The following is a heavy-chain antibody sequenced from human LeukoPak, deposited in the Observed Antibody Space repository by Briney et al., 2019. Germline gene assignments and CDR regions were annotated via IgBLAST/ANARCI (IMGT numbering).Heavy chain of an antibody. CDR3: ARTRAVAGTEGYYFDY. J-gene: IGHJ4*02. V-gene: IGHV3-72*01. D-gene: IGHD6-19*01. CDR1: GFTFGDHY. Sequence: GGSLRLSCAASGFTFGDHYIDWVRQAPGKGLEWVGRIRNKANSYTTEYAASVKGRFTISRDDSKNSVYLQMNSLRAEDTAVYYCARTRAVAGTEGYYFDYWGQGTLVTVSS. CDR2: IRNKANSYTT.